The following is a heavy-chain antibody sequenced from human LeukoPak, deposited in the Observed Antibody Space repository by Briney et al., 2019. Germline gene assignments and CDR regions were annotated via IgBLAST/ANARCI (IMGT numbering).Heavy chain of an antibody. CDR3: ARVLSTLSSSFYFDY. CDR2: TYHSGST. V-gene: IGHV4-4*02. D-gene: IGHD6-6*01. Sequence: SETLSLTCAVSGGSISSSNWWSWVRQPPGKGLEWIGETYHSGSTNYNPSLKSRVTISVDKSKNQFSLKLSSVTAADTAVYYCARVLSTLSSSFYFDYWGQGTLVTVSS. J-gene: IGHJ4*02. CDR1: GGSISSSNW.